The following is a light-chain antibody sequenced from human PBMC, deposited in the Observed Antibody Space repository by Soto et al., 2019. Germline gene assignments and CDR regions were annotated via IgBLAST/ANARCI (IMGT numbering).Light chain of an antibody. J-gene: IGKJ1*01. CDR2: GAS. V-gene: IGKV3-15*01. Sequence: EIVLTQSPGTLSVTPGERAMVYCAASQSVSTNLAWYQQKAGQAPRLLIYGASTRATGIPARFSGSGPGTEFTLTISSLQSEDFAVYYCQQYSIWRTFGQGTKVDI. CDR3: QQYSIWRT. CDR1: QSVSTN.